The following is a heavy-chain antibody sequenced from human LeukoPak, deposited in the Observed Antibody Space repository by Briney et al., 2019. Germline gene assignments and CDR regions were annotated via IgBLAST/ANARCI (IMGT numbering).Heavy chain of an antibody. CDR1: AFTFSSSW. Sequence: PGGSLRLSCAASAFTFSSSWMHWVRQAPGKGLVWVSRINTDGYTTTYADSVKDRFTISRDNAKNTLYLQMNSLRAEDTAVYYCARVPILQYIPTMDVWGKGTTVTVSS. D-gene: IGHD4-11*01. CDR3: ARVPILQYIPTMDV. V-gene: IGHV3-74*01. CDR2: INTDGYTT. J-gene: IGHJ6*04.